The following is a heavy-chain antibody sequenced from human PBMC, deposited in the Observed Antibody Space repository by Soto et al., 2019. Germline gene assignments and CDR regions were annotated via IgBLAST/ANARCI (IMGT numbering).Heavy chain of an antibody. J-gene: IGHJ3*02. D-gene: IGHD3-16*01. CDR2: IYYSGST. Sequence: PSETLSLTCTVSGVSISSYYWSWIRQPPGKGLEWIGYIYYSGSTNYNPSLKSRVTISVDTSKNQFSLKLSSVTAADTAVYYCARRWGSAFDIWGQGTMVTVSS. CDR3: ARRWGSAFDI. CDR1: GVSISSYY. V-gene: IGHV4-59*08.